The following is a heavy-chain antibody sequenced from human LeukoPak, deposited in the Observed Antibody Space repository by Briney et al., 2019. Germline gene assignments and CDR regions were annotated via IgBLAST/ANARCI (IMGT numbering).Heavy chain of an antibody. CDR2: INPNSGGT. CDR1: GYTFTGYY. CDR3: ARVWGILGYCSSTSCLGPFDP. Sequence: ASVKVSCKASGYTFTGYYMHWVRQAPGQGLEWMGWINPNSGGTNYAQKFQGRVTMTRDTSISTAYMELSRLRSDDTAVYYCARVWGILGYCSSTSCLGPFDPWGQGTLVTVSS. D-gene: IGHD2-2*01. V-gene: IGHV1-2*02. J-gene: IGHJ5*02.